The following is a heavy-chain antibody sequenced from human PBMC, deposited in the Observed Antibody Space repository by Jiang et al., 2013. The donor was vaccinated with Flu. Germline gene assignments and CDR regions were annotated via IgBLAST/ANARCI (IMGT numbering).Heavy chain of an antibody. CDR2: IKQDGSEK. CDR1: GFTFSSYW. CDR3: ARGPGNLYYYYGMDV. J-gene: IGHJ6*02. V-gene: IGHV3-7*03. Sequence: LVESGGGLVQPGGSLRLSCAASGFTFSSYWMSWVRQAPGKGLEWVANIKQDGSEKYYVDSVKGRFTISRDNAKNSLYLQMNSLRAEDTAVYYCARGPGNLYYYYGMDVWGQGTTVTVSS.